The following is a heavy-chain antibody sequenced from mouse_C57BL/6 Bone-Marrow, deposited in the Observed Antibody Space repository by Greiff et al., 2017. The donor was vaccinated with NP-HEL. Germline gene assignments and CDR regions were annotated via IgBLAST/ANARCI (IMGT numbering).Heavy chain of an antibody. D-gene: IGHD2-5*01. Sequence: EVQGVESGGGLVKPGGSLKLSCAASGFTFSSYAMSWVRQTPEKRLEWVATISDGGSYTYYPDNVKGRFTISRDNAKNNLYLQMSHLKSEDTAMYYCARGYSNYEYFDVWGTGTTVTVSS. CDR1: GFTFSSYA. J-gene: IGHJ1*03. V-gene: IGHV5-4*01. CDR2: ISDGGSYT. CDR3: ARGYSNYEYFDV.